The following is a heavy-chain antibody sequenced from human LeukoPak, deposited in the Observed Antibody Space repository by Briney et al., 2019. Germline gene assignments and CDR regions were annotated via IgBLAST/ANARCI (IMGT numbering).Heavy chain of an antibody. CDR3: ARDKADSSAYHY. Sequence: GGSLRLSCAASGFTFSSYAMHWVRQAPGKGLEWVSIIYSGGDTYYADSVKGRFTISRDNSKNTLYLQMNSLRAEDTAVYYCARDKADSSAYHYWGQGTLVTVSS. CDR2: IYSGGDT. CDR1: GFTFSSYA. D-gene: IGHD3-22*01. V-gene: IGHV3-53*01. J-gene: IGHJ4*02.